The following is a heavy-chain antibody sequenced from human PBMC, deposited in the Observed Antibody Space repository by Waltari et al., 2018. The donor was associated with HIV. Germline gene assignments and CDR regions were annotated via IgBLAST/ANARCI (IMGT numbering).Heavy chain of an antibody. J-gene: IGHJ3*02. D-gene: IGHD3-10*01. Sequence: QVQLVQSGAEVKKPGASVKVSCKASGYTFTSYGYRWVRLAPGQGLEWMGWISAYNGNTNYAQKLQGRVTMTTDTSTSTAYMELRSLRSDDTAVYYCHGWGALWFGPQDAFDIWGQGTMVTVSS. CDR3: HGWGALWFGPQDAFDI. CDR2: ISAYNGNT. V-gene: IGHV1-18*01. CDR1: GYTFTSYG.